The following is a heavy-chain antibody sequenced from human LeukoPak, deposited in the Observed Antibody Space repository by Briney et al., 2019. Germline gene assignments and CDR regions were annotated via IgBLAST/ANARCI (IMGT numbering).Heavy chain of an antibody. J-gene: IGHJ4*02. D-gene: IGHD6-13*01. CDR3: ARDRGAAAGADY. CDR2: IYSGGST. CDR1: GFTVSSNY. V-gene: IGHV3-66*01. Sequence: PGGSLRLSCAASGFTVSSNYMSWVRQAPGKGLEWVSVIYSGGSTYYADSVKGRFTISRDNSENTLYLQMNSLRAEDTAVYYCARDRGAAAGADYWGQGTLVTVSS.